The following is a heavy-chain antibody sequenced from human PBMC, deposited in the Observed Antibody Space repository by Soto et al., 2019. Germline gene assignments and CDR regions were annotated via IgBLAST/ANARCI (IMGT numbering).Heavy chain of an antibody. CDR2: ISGSGGST. CDR1: GFTFSSYA. CDR3: AKGLREYSGHGDKYYYYYMDV. Sequence: GGSLRLSCAASGFTFSSYAMSWVHQAPGKGLEWVSAISGSGGSTYYADSVKGRFTISRDNSKNTLYLQMNSLRAEDTAVYYCAKGLREYSGHGDKYYYYYMDVWGKGTTVTVSS. D-gene: IGHD5-12*01. V-gene: IGHV3-23*01. J-gene: IGHJ6*03.